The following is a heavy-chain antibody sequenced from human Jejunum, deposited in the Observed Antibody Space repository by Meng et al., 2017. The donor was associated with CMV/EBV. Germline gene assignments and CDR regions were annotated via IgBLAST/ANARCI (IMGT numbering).Heavy chain of an antibody. CDR3: ARVRDLVHWSFDL. CDR2: ISSRSTFT. CDR1: TLTFSDYY. V-gene: IGHV3-11*05. Sequence: QMRLGEAGGGLVKPGGSLRLSCAASTLTFSDYYMSWIRQAPGKGLEWVSYISSRSTFTNFADSVKGRLTISRDNAKNSLYLQMNSLRADDTAIYYCARVRDLVHWSFDLWGRGTLVTVSS. J-gene: IGHJ2*01.